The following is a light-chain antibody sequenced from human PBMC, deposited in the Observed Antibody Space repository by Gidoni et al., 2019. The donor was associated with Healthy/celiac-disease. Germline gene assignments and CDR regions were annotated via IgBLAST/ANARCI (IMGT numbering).Light chain of an antibody. CDR3: QQSYSTVFT. J-gene: IGKJ3*01. CDR2: AAS. CDR1: QSIRSY. V-gene: IGKV1-39*01. Sequence: DIQMTQSPSSLSASVGERVTIPCRASQSIRSYLNWYQQKPGKAPKLLIYAASSLQSGFPSRFSGSGSGTDFTRTISSLQPEDFATYYCQQSYSTVFTFXPXTKVDIK.